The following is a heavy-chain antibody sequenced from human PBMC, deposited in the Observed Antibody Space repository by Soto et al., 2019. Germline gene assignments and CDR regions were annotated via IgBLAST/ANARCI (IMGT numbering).Heavy chain of an antibody. J-gene: IGHJ4*02. V-gene: IGHV1-2*02. CDR2: INPDSGTP. Sequence: ASAKFSCQDHRYTRSYYFIHWVRQSPGQGLEWMGWINPDSGTPYYAQKFQGRVTMTRDTSLGTAYLVLNRLESADTAVNYCARSDDLWGPGTLVTVTS. CDR3: ARSDDL. CDR1: RYTRSYYF.